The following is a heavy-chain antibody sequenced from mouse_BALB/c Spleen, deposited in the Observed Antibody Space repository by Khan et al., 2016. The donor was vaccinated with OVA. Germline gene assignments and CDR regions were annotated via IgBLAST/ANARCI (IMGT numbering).Heavy chain of an antibody. V-gene: IGHV5-15*02. J-gene: IGHJ3*01. Sequence: EVELVESGGGLVQPGGSRKLSCAASGFTFSDYGMAWVRQAPGKGPEWVAFISDLAYTIYYADTVTGRFTISRENAKNTLYLDMSSRGSEDTAIYYCARGGGAAPFAYWGLGTLVTVSA. CDR2: ISDLAYTI. CDR3: ARGGGAAPFAY. CDR1: GFTFSDYG.